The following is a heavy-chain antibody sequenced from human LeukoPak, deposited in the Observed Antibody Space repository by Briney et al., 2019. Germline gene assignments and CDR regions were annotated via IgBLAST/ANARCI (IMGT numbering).Heavy chain of an antibody. D-gene: IGHD2-2*01. CDR3: YARPVLPAACLPSGSYMDV. J-gene: IGHJ6*03. CDR2: FYSGGMT. V-gene: IGHV3-53*01. CDR1: GLNVTYNY. Sequence: PGGSLRLPCAASGLNVTYNYMSWVRQAPGKGLEWLSVFYSGGMTYYADSVKGRFIISRGNSKTTLYLQMNRLRAEDTAVYYCYARPVLPAACLPSGSYMDVWGKGTTVTVSS.